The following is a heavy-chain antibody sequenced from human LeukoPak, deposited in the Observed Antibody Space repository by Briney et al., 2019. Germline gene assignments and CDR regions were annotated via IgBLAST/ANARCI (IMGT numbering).Heavy chain of an antibody. CDR1: GGSISSYY. CDR3: ARGGYSYGVIDY. Sequence: SETLSLTCTVSGGSISSYYWSWIRQPPGNGLEWIGYIYYSGSTNYNPSLKSRVTISVDTSKNQFSLKLSSVTAADTAMYYCARGGYSYGVIDYWGQGTLVTVSS. V-gene: IGHV4-59*01. D-gene: IGHD5-18*01. CDR2: IYYSGST. J-gene: IGHJ4*02.